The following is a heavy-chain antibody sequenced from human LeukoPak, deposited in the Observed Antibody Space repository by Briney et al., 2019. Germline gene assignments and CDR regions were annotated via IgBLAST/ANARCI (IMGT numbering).Heavy chain of an antibody. CDR3: ATDYSNFYGMDV. Sequence: KPSETLSLTCTVSGGSVNSGSYFWSWFRQPPGKRLEWIGYIRNSATTNYNPSLGSRVAIFVDSSKGQFSLRVTSVTAADTAVYYCATDYSNFYGMDVWGQGTTVTVSS. D-gene: IGHD4-11*01. J-gene: IGHJ6*02. CDR1: GGSVNSGSYF. V-gene: IGHV4-61*01. CDR2: IRNSATT.